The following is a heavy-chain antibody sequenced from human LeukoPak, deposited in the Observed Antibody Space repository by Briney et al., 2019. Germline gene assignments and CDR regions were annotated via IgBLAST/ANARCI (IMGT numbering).Heavy chain of an antibody. Sequence: SETLSLTCAVYGGSFSGYYWSWIRQPPGKGLEWIGEINHSGSTNYNPSLKSRVTISVDTSKNQFSLKLSSVTAADTAVYYCARVGGYSPSTFDYWGQGTLVTVSS. CDR2: INHSGST. D-gene: IGHD3-22*01. CDR3: ARVGGYSPSTFDY. CDR1: GGSFSGYY. V-gene: IGHV4-34*01. J-gene: IGHJ4*02.